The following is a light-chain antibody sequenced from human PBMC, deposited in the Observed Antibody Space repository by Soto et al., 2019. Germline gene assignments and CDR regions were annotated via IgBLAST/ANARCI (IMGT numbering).Light chain of an antibody. Sequence: DIVMTQSPDSLAVSLGERATINCKSSKSGLFTPNNRNYLVWYQQKPGQPPKVLISWASTRDSGVPDRFSGSGSGTNFPLTSSSLQAEDVALYYCQQFYTTPVTFGGGTKVEI. J-gene: IGKJ4*01. CDR2: WAS. V-gene: IGKV4-1*01. CDR1: KSGLFTPNNRNY. CDR3: QQFYTTPVT.